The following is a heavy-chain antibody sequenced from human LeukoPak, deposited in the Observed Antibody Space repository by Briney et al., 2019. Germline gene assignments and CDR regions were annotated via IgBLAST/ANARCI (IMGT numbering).Heavy chain of an antibody. CDR2: ITSTTTGGTI. CDR3: ARDNCLVQC. CDR1: GFTLSAYN. J-gene: IGHJ1*01. D-gene: IGHD3-16*01. V-gene: IGHV3-48*01. Sequence: PGGSLRLSCAASGFTLSAYNMNWVRQAPGKGLEWVSIITSTTTGGTIYYADSVRGRFTVSRDDAKNSLHLQMNSLRAEDTAVYYCARDNCLVQCWGQGTLVTVSS.